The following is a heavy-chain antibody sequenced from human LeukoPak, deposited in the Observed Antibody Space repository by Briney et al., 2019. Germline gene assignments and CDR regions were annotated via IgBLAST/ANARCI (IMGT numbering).Heavy chain of an antibody. D-gene: IGHD2-15*01. V-gene: IGHV4-34*01. Sequence: SETLSLTCAVYGGSFSGYYWSWIRQPPGKGLEWTGEINHSGSTNYNPSLKSRVTISVDTSKNQFSLKLSSVTAEDTAVYYCARVGYCSGGSCYPLSLDYYYYMDVWGKGTTVTVSS. J-gene: IGHJ6*03. CDR3: ARVGYCSGGSCYPLSLDYYYYMDV. CDR2: INHSGST. CDR1: GGSFSGYY.